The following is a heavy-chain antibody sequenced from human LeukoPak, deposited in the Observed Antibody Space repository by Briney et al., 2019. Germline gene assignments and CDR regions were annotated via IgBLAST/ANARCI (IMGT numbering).Heavy chain of an antibody. J-gene: IGHJ6*02. CDR1: GGSISSYY. V-gene: IGHV4-4*07. D-gene: IGHD3-22*01. CDR2: IYTSGST. CDR3: ARDSDGPDTYYYDSSGYPAYYYGMDV. Sequence: SETLSLTCTVSGGSISSYYWSWIRQPAGKGLEWIGRIYTSGSTNYNPSLKSRVTMSVDTSKNQFSLRLSSVTAADTAVYYCARDSDGPDTYYYDSSGYPAYYYGMDVWGQGTTVTVSS.